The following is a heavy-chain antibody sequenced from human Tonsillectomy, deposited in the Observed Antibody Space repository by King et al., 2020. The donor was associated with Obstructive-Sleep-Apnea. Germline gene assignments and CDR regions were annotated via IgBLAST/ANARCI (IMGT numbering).Heavy chain of an antibody. CDR1: GGSISSSSYY. Sequence: QLQESGPGLVKPSETLSLTCTVSGGSISSSSYYWGWIRQPPGKGLEWIGSIYYSGSTYYNPSLKSRVTISVDTTKNQFSLKLSSVTAADTAVYYCARRYCSGGSCYGAFDIWGQGTMVTVSS. CDR2: IYYSGST. CDR3: ARRYCSGGSCYGAFDI. D-gene: IGHD2-15*01. V-gene: IGHV4-39*07. J-gene: IGHJ3*02.